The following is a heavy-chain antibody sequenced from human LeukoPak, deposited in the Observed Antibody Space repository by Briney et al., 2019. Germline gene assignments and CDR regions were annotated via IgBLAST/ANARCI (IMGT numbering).Heavy chain of an antibody. D-gene: IGHD2-2*01. J-gene: IGHJ3*02. CDR1: GFTFSSYA. V-gene: IGHV3-23*01. CDR2: ISASSGSA. CDR3: VKVPGQIVALPAGDDAFDI. Sequence: GGTLRLSCAASGFTFSSYAMSCVAQALGKGVEGVPPISASSGSAYYAASVKGLFTISRDNSKNTLYLQMDSLRPEDTAVYYCVKVPGQIVALPAGDDAFDIWGQGTMVTVSS.